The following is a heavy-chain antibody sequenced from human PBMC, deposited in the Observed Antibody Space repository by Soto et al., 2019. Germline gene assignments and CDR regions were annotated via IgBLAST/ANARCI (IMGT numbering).Heavy chain of an antibody. CDR2: ISYDGSNK. CDR1: GFTFSSYA. V-gene: IGHV3-30-3*01. D-gene: IGHD6-13*01. J-gene: IGHJ4*02. Sequence: QVQLVESGGGVVQPGRSLRLSCAASGFTFSSYAMHWVLQAPGKGLEWVAVISYDGSNKYYADSVKGRFTISRDNSKNTLYLQMNSLRAEDTAVYYCARAAGYSSSSASLDYWGQGTLVTVSS. CDR3: ARAAGYSSSSASLDY.